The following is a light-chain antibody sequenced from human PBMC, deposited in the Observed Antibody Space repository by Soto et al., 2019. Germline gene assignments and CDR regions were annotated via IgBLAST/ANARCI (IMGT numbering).Light chain of an antibody. V-gene: IGKV1-39*01. CDR2: AAS. CDR3: HQNYNTPPLT. Sequence: DIQLTQSPSSLSASVGDRVTITCRASETISTDLNWYQQKPGKAPKVLIYAASSLQSGVPSRFSGSGSGTDFTLTISSLQPEDFAVYYCHQNYNTPPLTFGQWTKLEI. J-gene: IGKJ2*01. CDR1: ETISTD.